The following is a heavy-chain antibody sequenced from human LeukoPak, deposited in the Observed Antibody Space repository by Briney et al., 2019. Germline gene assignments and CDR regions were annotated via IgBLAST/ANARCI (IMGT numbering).Heavy chain of an antibody. V-gene: IGHV3-7*01. CDR1: GFTFSSYW. J-gene: IGHJ6*03. CDR2: IKQDGSEK. D-gene: IGHD3-3*01. CDR3: ARSPLGNDFWSGYYPNYYYYYMDV. Sequence: AGGSLRLSCAASGFTFSSYWMSWVRQAPGKGLEWVANIKQDGSEKYYVDSVQGRFTISRDNAKNSLYLQMNSLRAEDTAVYYCARSPLGNDFWSGYYPNYYYYYMDVWGKGTTVTVSS.